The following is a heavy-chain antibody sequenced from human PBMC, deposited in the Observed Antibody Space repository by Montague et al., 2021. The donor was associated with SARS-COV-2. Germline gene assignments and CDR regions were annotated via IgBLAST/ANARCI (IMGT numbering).Heavy chain of an antibody. D-gene: IGHD2-8*01. Sequence: SETLSLTCIVSGGSTNYYYWSWIRQSPGKGLEWIGYMYYSGSTNYNPSLKSRFTMSIDRSKNQFSLKLRSVTAADTAVYYCARVARYCTNGVCQTYYYYGLDVWGQGTTVTVSS. CDR1: GGSTNYYY. CDR3: ARVARYCTNGVCQTYYYYGLDV. CDR2: MYYSGST. J-gene: IGHJ6*02. V-gene: IGHV4-59*01.